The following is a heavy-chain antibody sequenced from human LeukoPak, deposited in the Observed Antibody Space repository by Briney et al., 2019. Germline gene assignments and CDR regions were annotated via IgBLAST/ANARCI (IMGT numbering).Heavy chain of an antibody. J-gene: IGHJ4*02. D-gene: IGHD6-13*01. CDR2: IYYSGST. Sequence: SETLSLTCTVSGGSISSGDYYWSWIRQPPGKGLEWIGSIYYSGSTYYNPSLKSRVTISVDTSKNQFSLKLSSVTAADTAVYYCARRLSSWYVGYFDYWGQGTLVTVSS. CDR1: GGSISSGDYY. CDR3: ARRLSSWYVGYFDY. V-gene: IGHV4-39*01.